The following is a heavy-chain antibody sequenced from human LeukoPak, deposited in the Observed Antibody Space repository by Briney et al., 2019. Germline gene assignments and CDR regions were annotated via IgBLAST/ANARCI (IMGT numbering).Heavy chain of an antibody. CDR3: ARDRIAAAASYYYGMDV. Sequence: ASVKVSCKASGYTFTSYGISWVRQAPGQGLEWMGWISACNGNTNYAQKLQGRVTMTTDTSTSTAYMELRSLRSDDTAVYYCARDRIAAAASYYYGMDVWGQGTTVTVSS. D-gene: IGHD6-13*01. J-gene: IGHJ6*02. V-gene: IGHV1-18*01. CDR1: GYTFTSYG. CDR2: ISACNGNT.